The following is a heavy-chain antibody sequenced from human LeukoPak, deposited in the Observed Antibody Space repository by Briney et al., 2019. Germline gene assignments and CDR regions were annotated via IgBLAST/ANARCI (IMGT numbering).Heavy chain of an antibody. CDR3: AGRDQTTGWSFDY. J-gene: IGHJ4*02. CDR2: IHTSGST. CDR1: GGSITGYH. D-gene: IGHD6-19*01. V-gene: IGHV4-4*07. Sequence: SETLPLTCLVSGGSITGYHWSWIRQPAGKGLQWIGQIHTSGSTKYNPSLESRVALSLDTSNTRFYLDLSSVTAADTAIYYCAGRDQTTGWSFDYWGQGALVTVSS.